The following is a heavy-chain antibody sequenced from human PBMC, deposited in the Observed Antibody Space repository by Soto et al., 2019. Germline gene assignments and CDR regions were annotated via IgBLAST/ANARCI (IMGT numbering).Heavy chain of an antibody. CDR2: ISVSDAFI. CDR3: KRETVAGITGLDY. Sequence: XVSLRLSCAASGFNFDAFALNWVRQAPGKGLEWVSGISVSDAFIYYADSVRGRFSISRDASENILYLQMNSLRVDDTALYYCKRETVAGITGLDYWGPGTLVTVSS. V-gene: IGHV3-23*01. J-gene: IGHJ4*02. CDR1: GFNFDAFA. D-gene: IGHD1-20*01.